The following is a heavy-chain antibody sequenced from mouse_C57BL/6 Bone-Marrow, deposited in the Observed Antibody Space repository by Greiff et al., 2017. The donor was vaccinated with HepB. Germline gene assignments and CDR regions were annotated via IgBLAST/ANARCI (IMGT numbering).Heavy chain of an antibody. V-gene: IGHV1-19*01. D-gene: IGHD2-1*01. Sequence: VHVKQSGPVLVKPGASVKMSCKASGYTFTDYYMNWVKQSHGKSLEWIGVINPYNGGTSYNQKFKGKATLTVDKSSSTAYMELNSLTSEDSAVYYCAIYGNYAYYAMDYWGQGTSVTVSS. CDR3: AIYGNYAYYAMDY. J-gene: IGHJ4*01. CDR1: GYTFTDYY. CDR2: INPYNGGT.